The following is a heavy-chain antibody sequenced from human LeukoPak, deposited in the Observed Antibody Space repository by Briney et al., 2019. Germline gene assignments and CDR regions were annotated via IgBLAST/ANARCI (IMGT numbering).Heavy chain of an antibody. V-gene: IGHV1-69*05. Sequence: ASVKVSCKASGGTFSSYAISWVRQAPGQGLEWMGRIIPIFGTANYAQKFQGRVTITTDESTSTAYMELSSLRSEDTAVYYCAREVDGGFAPWGQGTLVTVSS. D-gene: IGHD5-24*01. CDR1: GGTFSSYA. CDR2: IIPIFGTA. CDR3: AREVDGGFAP. J-gene: IGHJ5*02.